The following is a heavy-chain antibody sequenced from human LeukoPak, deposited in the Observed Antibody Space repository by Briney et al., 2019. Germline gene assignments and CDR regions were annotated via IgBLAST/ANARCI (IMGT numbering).Heavy chain of an antibody. J-gene: IGHJ4*01. V-gene: IGHV3-74*01. D-gene: IGHD3-10*01. CDR1: GFTFNRYW. CDR2: SHNDGNSV. Sequence: GGSLRLSCAASGFTFNRYWMHWVRQVPGKEVVWVSHSHNDGNSVSYADSVKGRFTVSRDNAKNTLYLQMNRLRPEDTAVYYCVRHNYGYDYWGHGTLVTVSS. CDR3: VRHNYGYDY.